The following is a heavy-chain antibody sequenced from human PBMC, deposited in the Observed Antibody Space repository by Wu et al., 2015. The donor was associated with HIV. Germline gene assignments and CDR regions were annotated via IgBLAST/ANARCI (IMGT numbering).Heavy chain of an antibody. Sequence: QVQLVQSGAEVKNPGASVKVSCKASGYTFTSYEISYGVTWVRQAPGQGLEWMGWISAYNGNTNYAQKFQDRVIMTTDTSTSTAYMQLRSLRSDDTAVYYCVRSQGITPAGTGDLWYFDLWGRGTLVTVSS. V-gene: IGHV1-18*01. CDR1: GYTFTSYE. J-gene: IGHJ2*01. CDR2: ISAYNGNT. CDR3: VRSQGITPAGTGDLWYFDL. D-gene: IGHD6-13*01.